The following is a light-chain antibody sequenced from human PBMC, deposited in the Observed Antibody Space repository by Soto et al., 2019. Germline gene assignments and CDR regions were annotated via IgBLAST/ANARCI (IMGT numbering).Light chain of an antibody. J-gene: IGLJ2*01. Sequence: QSALTQPAPVSGSPRQSITISCTGTGSDVGGYNYVSWYQQHPGKAPKLMIYEVSNRPSGVSNRFSGAKSGNTASLTISGLQAEDEADYYCTSYTSSSTVVFGGGTKLTVL. CDR1: GSDVGGYNY. CDR2: EVS. V-gene: IGLV2-14*01. CDR3: TSYTSSSTVV.